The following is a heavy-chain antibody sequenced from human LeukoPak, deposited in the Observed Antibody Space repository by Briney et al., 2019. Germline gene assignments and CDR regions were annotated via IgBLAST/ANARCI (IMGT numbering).Heavy chain of an antibody. CDR2: ISSNGGST. CDR1: GFTFSSYA. D-gene: IGHD3-3*01. J-gene: IGHJ4*02. CDR3: ARDDSAAIYDFWSGVGY. V-gene: IGHV3-64*01. Sequence: GGSLRLSCAASGFTFSSYAMHWVRQAPGKGLEYVSAISSNGGSTYYANSVKGRFTISRDNSRNTLYLQMNSLRAEDTAVYYCARDDSAAIYDFWSGVGYWGQGTLVTVSS.